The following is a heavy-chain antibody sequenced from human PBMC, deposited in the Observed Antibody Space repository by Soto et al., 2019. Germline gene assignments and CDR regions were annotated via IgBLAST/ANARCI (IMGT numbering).Heavy chain of an antibody. CDR1: GDSVSSNSGA. V-gene: IGHV6-1*01. D-gene: IGHD3-16*01. J-gene: IGHJ6*02. CDR2: TYYRSKWYN. CDR3: ARDRKGGFVMDV. Sequence: SPTLSLSCAIPGDSVSSNSGAWNWIRQSPSRVLEWLGRTYYRSKWYNDYAVSVKGRISINPDTSKNLFSLQLNSVTPEDTAVYCCARDRKGGFVMDVWGQGTTVTVSS.